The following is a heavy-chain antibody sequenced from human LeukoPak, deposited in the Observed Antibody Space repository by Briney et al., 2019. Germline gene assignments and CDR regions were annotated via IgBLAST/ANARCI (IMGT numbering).Heavy chain of an antibody. CDR1: GYSFTSHW. Sequence: GESLKISCKGSGYSFTSHWIGLVRQMPGKGLEWVGIIYPGDSDTRYSPSFQGQVTISADKSISTAYLQWSSLKASDTAMYYCARLAYYGSGSYSFAFDIWGQGTMVTVSS. D-gene: IGHD3-10*01. V-gene: IGHV5-51*01. CDR2: IYPGDSDT. CDR3: ARLAYYGSGSYSFAFDI. J-gene: IGHJ3*02.